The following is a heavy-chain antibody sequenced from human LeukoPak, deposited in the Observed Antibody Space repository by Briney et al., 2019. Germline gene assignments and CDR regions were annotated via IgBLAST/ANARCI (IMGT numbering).Heavy chain of an antibody. J-gene: IGHJ4*02. CDR2: IRTNNYR. D-gene: IGHD3/OR15-3a*01. CDR3: SRDGHFDF. CDR1: AFSFSSYT. Sequence: GGSLRLSCAASAFSFSSYTMNWLRQAPGKGLEWVSSIRTNNYRYGAGTVKGRFTISRDNAKNSLFLQMDSLRAEDTAVYYCSRDGHFDFWGQGTLVTVSS. V-gene: IGHV3-21*01.